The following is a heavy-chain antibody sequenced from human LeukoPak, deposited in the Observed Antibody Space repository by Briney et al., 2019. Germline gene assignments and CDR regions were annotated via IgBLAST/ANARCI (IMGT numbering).Heavy chain of an antibody. D-gene: IGHD6-13*01. J-gene: IGHJ4*02. CDR3: ARDVPSSSWETFDY. Sequence: SVKVSCKASGYTFTSYGISWVRQAPGQGLEWMGRIIPIFSTANYAQKFQGRVTITTDESTSTAYMELSSLRSEDTAVYYCARDVPSSSWETFDYWGQGTLVTVSS. CDR2: IIPIFSTA. V-gene: IGHV1-69*05. CDR1: GYTFTSYG.